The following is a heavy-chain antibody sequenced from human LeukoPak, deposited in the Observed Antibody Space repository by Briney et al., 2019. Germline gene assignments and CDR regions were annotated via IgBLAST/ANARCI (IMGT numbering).Heavy chain of an antibody. CDR1: GFTFSSYA. CDR3: ARRSYYDLDYFDY. CDR2: ITTSGGST. V-gene: IGHV3-23*01. Sequence: GGSLRLSCAASGFTFSSYAMSWVRQAPGKGLEWVSTITTSGGSTYYADSVKGRFTISRGNFKNTLYLQMNSLRAEDTAVYYCARRSYYDLDYFDYWGQGTLVTVSS. J-gene: IGHJ4*02. D-gene: IGHD1-26*01.